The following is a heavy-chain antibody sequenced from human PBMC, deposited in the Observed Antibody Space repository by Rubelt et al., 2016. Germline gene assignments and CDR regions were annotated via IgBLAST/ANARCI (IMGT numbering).Heavy chain of an antibody. CDR2: ISYDGSNK. V-gene: IGHV3-30*18. CDR3: AKGRPTRKPYYVDY. CDR1: GFTFSSYG. J-gene: IGHJ4*02. Sequence: VQLVESGGGLVQPGRSLRLSCAASGFTFSSYGMHWVRQAPGKGLEWVAVISYDGSNKYYADSVKGRFTISRDNSKNTLYLQMNSLRAEDTAVYYCAKGRPTRKPYYVDYWGQGTLGTVSS.